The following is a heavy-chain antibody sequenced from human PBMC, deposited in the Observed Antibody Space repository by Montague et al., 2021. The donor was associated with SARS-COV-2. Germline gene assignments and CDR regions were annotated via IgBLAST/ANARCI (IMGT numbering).Heavy chain of an antibody. CDR1: GYSFTTHW. Sequence: QSGAEVKKPGESLRISCKGSGYSFTTHWIGWVRQMPGKGLEYMGIIYPGDSDTRYSPSFQGQVTISADESISTAYLQWSSLKASDTAMYYCARLMLLQGDLGQWGQGTLVTVSS. D-gene: IGHD3-16*01. CDR2: IYPGDSDT. CDR3: ARLMLLQGDLGQ. J-gene: IGHJ4*02. V-gene: IGHV5-51*01.